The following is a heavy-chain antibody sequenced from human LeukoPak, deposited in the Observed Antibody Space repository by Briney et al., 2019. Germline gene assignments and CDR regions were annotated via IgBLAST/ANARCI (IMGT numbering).Heavy chain of an antibody. V-gene: IGHV3-9*01. CDR3: AKANGDGGGDFDY. CDR2: ISRNSGSI. CDR1: GFTFDDYA. J-gene: IGHJ4*02. Sequence: SLRLSCAASGFTFDDYAMHWVRQAPGKGLEWVSGISRNSGSIGYADSVKGRFTISRDNAKNSLYLQMNSLRAEDTALYYCAKANGDGGGDFDYWGQGTLVTVSS. D-gene: IGHD4-17*01.